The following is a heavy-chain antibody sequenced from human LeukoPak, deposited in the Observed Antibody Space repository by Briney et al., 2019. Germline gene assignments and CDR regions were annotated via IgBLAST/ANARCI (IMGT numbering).Heavy chain of an antibody. J-gene: IGHJ4*02. Sequence: PSETLSLTCTVSGGSISSYYWSWIRQPAGKGLEWIGRIYTSGSTNYNPSLKSRVTMSVDTSKNQFSLKLSSVTAADTAVYYCAVSMVRGARGYFDYWGQGTLVTVSS. CDR1: GGSISSYY. V-gene: IGHV4-4*07. CDR3: AVSMVRGARGYFDY. D-gene: IGHD3-10*01. CDR2: IYTSGST.